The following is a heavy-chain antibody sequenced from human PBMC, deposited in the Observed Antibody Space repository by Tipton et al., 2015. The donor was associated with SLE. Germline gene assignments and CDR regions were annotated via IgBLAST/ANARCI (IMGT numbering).Heavy chain of an antibody. V-gene: IGHV4-34*01. CDR3: ARGRITMVRGRRSYYYMDV. J-gene: IGHJ6*03. CDR2: INHRGLT. D-gene: IGHD3-10*01. CDR1: VGTFNDYD. Sequence: TLSLTCLVSVGTFNDYDWAWVRQPPGKGLEWVGQINHRGLTKYSQSLKGRVTLSVDTSKKQLSLRLTSLTAADTAVYYCARGRITMVRGRRSYYYMDVWGKGTTVTVSS.